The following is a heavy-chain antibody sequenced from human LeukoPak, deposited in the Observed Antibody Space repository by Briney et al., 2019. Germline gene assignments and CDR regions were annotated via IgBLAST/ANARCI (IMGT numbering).Heavy chain of an antibody. CDR3: ARDVAFDI. J-gene: IGHJ3*02. Sequence: GGSLRLSCAASGFTFSTYRMNWVRQAPGKGLEWVSYISSSGDIIYYADSVKGRFTTSRDNAKNSLYLQMNSLRDEDTAVYYCARDVAFDIWGQGTMVTVSS. CDR2: ISSSGDII. V-gene: IGHV3-48*02. CDR1: GFTFSTYR.